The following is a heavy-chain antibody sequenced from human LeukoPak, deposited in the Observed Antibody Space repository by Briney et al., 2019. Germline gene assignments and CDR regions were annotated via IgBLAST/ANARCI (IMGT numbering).Heavy chain of an antibody. CDR2: ISYDGSNK. V-gene: IGHV3-30*04. CDR3: ASPTYGDNYYYGMDV. CDR1: GFTFSSHA. Sequence: GGSLRLSCAASGFTFSSHAMHWVRQAPGKGLEWVAVISYDGSNKYYADSVKGRFTISRDNSKNTLYLQMNSLRAEDTAVYYCASPTYGDNYYYGMDVWGQGTTVTVSS. J-gene: IGHJ6*02. D-gene: IGHD4-17*01.